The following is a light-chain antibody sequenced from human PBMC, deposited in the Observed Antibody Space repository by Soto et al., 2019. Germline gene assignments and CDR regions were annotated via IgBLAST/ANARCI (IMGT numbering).Light chain of an antibody. CDR3: QQSYSTPYT. Sequence: DIQMTQSPSSLSASVGDRVSITCRASQSISIYLNWYQQKPGKAPKLLIYAASNLQSGVPSRFSGSGSGTDFTLIISSLQPEDFATYYCQQSYSTPYTFGQGTKLEIK. V-gene: IGKV1-39*01. CDR2: AAS. J-gene: IGKJ2*01. CDR1: QSISIY.